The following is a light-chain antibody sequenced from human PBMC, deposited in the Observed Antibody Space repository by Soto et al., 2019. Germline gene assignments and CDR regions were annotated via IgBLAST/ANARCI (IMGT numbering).Light chain of an antibody. CDR3: QHYNSDAWT. CDR2: KTS. Sequence: DIQMTQSPSTLSASVGDIVTITFRASQYISPWLAWYQQKPGKAPKLLIYKTSTLESGVPSRFSGSGSGTEFTLTIGSLQPEDFGSYYCQHYNSDAWTFGQGTKVDIK. J-gene: IGKJ1*01. CDR1: QYISPW. V-gene: IGKV1-5*03.